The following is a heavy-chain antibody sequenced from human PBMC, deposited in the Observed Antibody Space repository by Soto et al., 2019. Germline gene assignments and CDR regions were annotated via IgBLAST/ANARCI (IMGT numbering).Heavy chain of an antibody. V-gene: IGHV4-4*07. CDR3: ARDIRYYDSSRYYFISDY. D-gene: IGHD3-22*01. CDR2: IYTSGIT. J-gene: IGHJ4*02. Sequence: SETLSLTCTVCGGSISSYYWSWIRQPAWKGLEWIGRIYTSGITNYNPSLKSRVTMSVDTSKNQFSLKLSSVTAEDTAVYYCARDIRYYDSSRYYFISDYWGQAILDTVSS. CDR1: GGSISSYY.